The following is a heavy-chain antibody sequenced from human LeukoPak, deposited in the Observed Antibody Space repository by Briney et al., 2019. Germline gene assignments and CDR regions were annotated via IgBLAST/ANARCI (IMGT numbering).Heavy chain of an antibody. Sequence: GESLKISCKGSGYNFTSYYIGWVRQMPGKGLEWMGIIYPGDSDTTYSPSFQGQVTISADKSISTAFLQWNRLKASDTAMYYCARRNPMTQDAFDIWGQGTMVTVSS. J-gene: IGHJ3*02. CDR3: ARRNPMTQDAFDI. V-gene: IGHV5-51*01. CDR1: GYNFTSYY. CDR2: IYPGDSDT. D-gene: IGHD2-21*02.